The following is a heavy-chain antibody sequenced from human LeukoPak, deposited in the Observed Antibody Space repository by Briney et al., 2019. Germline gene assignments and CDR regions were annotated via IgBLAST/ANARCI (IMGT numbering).Heavy chain of an antibody. Sequence: GESLKISCKGSGYSFTSYWIGWVRQMPGKGLEWMGRSDPSDSYTNYSPSFQGHVTISADKSISTAYLQWSSLKASDTAMYYCARLLYYGSGSGYYGMDVWGQGTTVTVSS. J-gene: IGHJ6*02. V-gene: IGHV5-10-1*01. CDR1: GYSFTSYW. CDR3: ARLLYYGSGSGYYGMDV. CDR2: SDPSDSYT. D-gene: IGHD3-10*01.